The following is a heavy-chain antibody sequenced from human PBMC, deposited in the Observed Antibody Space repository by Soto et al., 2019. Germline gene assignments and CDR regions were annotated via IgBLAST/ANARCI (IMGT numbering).Heavy chain of an antibody. J-gene: IGHJ4*02. V-gene: IGHV4-59*02. D-gene: IGHD1-20*01. CDR3: AREQYNWKL. Sequence: TSETLSLTCSVSGVSVTSYYWTWIRHSPGKGLEWIGYVYHTGNTYYNPSLKSRVTISLDTSKNQVSLRLRSVTAADTAVYYCAREQYNWKLWGQETLVTVSS. CDR2: VYHTGNT. CDR1: GVSVTSYY.